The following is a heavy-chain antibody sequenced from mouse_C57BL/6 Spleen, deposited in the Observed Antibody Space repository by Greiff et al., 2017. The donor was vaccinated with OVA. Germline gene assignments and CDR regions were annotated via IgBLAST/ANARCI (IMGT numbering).Heavy chain of an antibody. CDR3: TTYSSGSD. J-gene: IGHJ2*01. Sequence: VQLKQSGAELVRPGASVKLSCTASGFNIKDDYMHWVKQRPEQGLEWIGWIDPENGDTEYASKFQGKATITADTSSNTAYLQLSSLTSEDTAVSYCTTYSSGSDWGKGTTLTVSS. V-gene: IGHV14-4*01. CDR1: GFNIKDDY. CDR2: IDPENGDT. D-gene: IGHD3-2*02.